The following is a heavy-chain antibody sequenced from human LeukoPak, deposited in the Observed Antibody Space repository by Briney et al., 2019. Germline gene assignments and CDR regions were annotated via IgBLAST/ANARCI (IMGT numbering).Heavy chain of an antibody. CDR1: GFHFINYS. D-gene: IGHD4-17*01. Sequence: GGSLRLSCTASGFHFINYSMNWVRQAPGKGLEWVSSISTNSAFIYYADSVRGRFTISRDNTKNSLYLQMDSLTADDTAVYFCACLRGPSDCWGQGTLVTVSS. J-gene: IGHJ4*02. CDR2: ISTNSAFI. CDR3: ACLRGPSDC. V-gene: IGHV3-21*01.